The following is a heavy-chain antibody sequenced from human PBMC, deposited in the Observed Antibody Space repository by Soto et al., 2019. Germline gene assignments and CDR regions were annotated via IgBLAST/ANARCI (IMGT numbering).Heavy chain of an antibody. J-gene: IGHJ4*02. V-gene: IGHV3-30*18. CDR2: ISYDGSNT. Sequence: GGSLRLSCVASGFTFSNYGMHWVRQAPGKGLEWVAIISYDGSNTYYADSVKGRFTISRDNSKNTLYLQMNSLRAEDTSVYYCAKEGGLSGSYYISSSYYFDYWGQGTLVTVSS. CDR3: AKEGGLSGSYYISSSYYFDY. D-gene: IGHD1-26*01. CDR1: GFTFSNYG.